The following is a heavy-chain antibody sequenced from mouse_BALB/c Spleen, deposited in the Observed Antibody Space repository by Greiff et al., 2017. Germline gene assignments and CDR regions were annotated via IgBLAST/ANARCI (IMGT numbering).Heavy chain of an antibody. CDR3: TRSDGYDERFAY. J-gene: IGHJ3*01. CDR1: GYTFTSYW. D-gene: IGHD2-2*01. CDR2: IYPGNSDT. Sequence: QLQQSGTVLARPGASVKMSCKASGYTFTSYWMHWVKQRPGQGLEWIGAIYPGNSDTSYNQKFKGKAKLTAVTSTSTAYMELSSLTNEDSAVYYCTRSDGYDERFAYWGQGTLVTVSA. V-gene: IGHV1-5*01.